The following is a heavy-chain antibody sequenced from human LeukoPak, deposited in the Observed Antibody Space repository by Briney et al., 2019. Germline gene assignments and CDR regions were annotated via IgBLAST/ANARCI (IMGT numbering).Heavy chain of an antibody. D-gene: IGHD5-24*01. CDR1: GGSFSGYY. CDR3: ARLGRRDGYKY. J-gene: IGHJ4*02. CDR2: INHSGST. Sequence: SDTLSLTCAVYGGSFSGYYWSWIRQPPGKGLEWIGEINHSGSTNYNPSLKSRVTISVDTSKNQFSLKLSSVTAADTAVYYCARLGRRDGYKYWGQGTLVTVSS. V-gene: IGHV4-34*01.